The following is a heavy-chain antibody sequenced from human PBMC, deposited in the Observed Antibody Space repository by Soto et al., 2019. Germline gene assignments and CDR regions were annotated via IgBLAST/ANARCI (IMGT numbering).Heavy chain of an antibody. CDR3: TTAVGITMVRGIYFDY. CDR1: GFTFSNAW. J-gene: IGHJ4*02. V-gene: IGHV3-15*01. CDR2: IKSKTDGGTT. D-gene: IGHD3-10*01. Sequence: EVQLVESGGGLVKPGGSLRLSCAASGFTFSNAWMSWVRQAPGKGLEWVGRIKSKTDGGTTDYAAPVKGRFTISRDDSKNTLYLQMNSLKTEDAAVYYCTTAVGITMVRGIYFDYWGQGTLVTVSS.